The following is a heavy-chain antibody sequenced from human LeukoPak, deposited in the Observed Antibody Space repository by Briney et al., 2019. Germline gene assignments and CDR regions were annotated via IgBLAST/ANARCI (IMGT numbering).Heavy chain of an antibody. D-gene: IGHD3-22*01. V-gene: IGHV5-51*01. CDR1: GYSFTSYW. CDR2: TYPGDSDT. J-gene: IGHJ3*02. CDR3: ARPTYYYDSSGYSHDAFDI. Sequence: GESLKISCKGSGYSFTSYWIGWVRQMPGKGLEWMGITYPGDSDTRYSPSFQGQVTISADKSISTAYLQWSSLKASDTAMYYCARPTYYYDSSGYSHDAFDIWGQGTMVTVSS.